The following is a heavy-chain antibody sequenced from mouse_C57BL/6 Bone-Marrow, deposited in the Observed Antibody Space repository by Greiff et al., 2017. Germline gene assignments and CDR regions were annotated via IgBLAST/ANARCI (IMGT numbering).Heavy chain of an antibody. CDR2: IDPENGDT. CDR1: GFNIKDDY. V-gene: IGHV14-4*01. CDR3: AREAYYVAMDY. Sequence: VQLQQSGAELVRPGASVKLSCTASGFNIKDDYMHWVKQRPEQGLEWIGWIDPENGDTEYASKFQGKATITADTSSNTAYLQLSSLTSEDSAVYYCAREAYYVAMDYWGQGTSVTVSS. D-gene: IGHD1-1*01. J-gene: IGHJ4*01.